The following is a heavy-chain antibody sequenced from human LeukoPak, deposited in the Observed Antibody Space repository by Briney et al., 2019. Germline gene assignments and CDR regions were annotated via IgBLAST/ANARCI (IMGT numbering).Heavy chain of an antibody. D-gene: IGHD3-22*01. Sequence: GASVKVSCKASGYTFTSYDINWVRQATGQGLEWMGWMNPNSGNTGYAQKFQGRVTMTRNTSISTVYMELSSLRSEDTAVYYCARVGDYYDSSGYFPFDYWGQGTLVTVSS. CDR3: ARVGDYYDSSGYFPFDY. CDR2: MNPNSGNT. CDR1: GYTFTSYD. V-gene: IGHV1-8*01. J-gene: IGHJ4*02.